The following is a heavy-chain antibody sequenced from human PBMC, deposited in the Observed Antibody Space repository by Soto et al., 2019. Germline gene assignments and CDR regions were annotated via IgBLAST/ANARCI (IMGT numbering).Heavy chain of an antibody. CDR1: GGSMRNDY. Sequence: QVQLRESGPGLVKPSETLSLTCTVSGGSMRNDYWSWIRQPPGKGLEWIGYIFHSGNTNYNPSLKSRVTISVDTYKNQFSLNLTSATAADTAFYYCARGYGDDGAHWGQGTLVLVSS. CDR2: IFHSGNT. CDR3: ARGYGDDGAH. J-gene: IGHJ4*02. D-gene: IGHD4-17*01. V-gene: IGHV4-59*01.